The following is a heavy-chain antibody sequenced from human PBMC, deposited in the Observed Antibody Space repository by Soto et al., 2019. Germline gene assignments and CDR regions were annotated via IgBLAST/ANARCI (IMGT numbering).Heavy chain of an antibody. CDR3: ARDLVSGSDFWRAYNGGYFDY. CDR2: ISPYNGNT. CDR1: GYPFRNYG. V-gene: IGHV1-18*01. D-gene: IGHD3-3*01. Sequence: QVQLVQSGAEVKRPGASVKVSCKASGYPFRNYGINWVRQAPGQGLEWMAWISPYNGNTNYAQDLQGRVTMTTDTSTSTASMELRSLTSEDTAMYYCARDLVSGSDFWRAYNGGYFDYWGQGTLVTVSS. J-gene: IGHJ4*02.